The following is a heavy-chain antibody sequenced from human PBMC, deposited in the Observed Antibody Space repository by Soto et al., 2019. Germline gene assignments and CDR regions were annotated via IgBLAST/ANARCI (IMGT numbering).Heavy chain of an antibody. CDR2: IIPIFGTA. D-gene: IGHD1-26*01. J-gene: IGHJ6*02. V-gene: IGHV1-69*12. Sequence: QVQLVQSGAEVKKPGSSVKVSCKASGGTFSSYAISWVRQAPGQGLEWMGGIIPIFGTADYAQKFQGRVPVTADEATSTAGMQLRSLGSEDTAVYYCASHSGSSPEGRYYSGMDVWGQGTTVTVSS. CDR3: ASHSGSSPEGRYYSGMDV. CDR1: GGTFSSYA.